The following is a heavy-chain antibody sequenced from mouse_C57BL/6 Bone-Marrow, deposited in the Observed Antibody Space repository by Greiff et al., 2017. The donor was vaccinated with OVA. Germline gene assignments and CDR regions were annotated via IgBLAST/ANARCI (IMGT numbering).Heavy chain of an antibody. CDR3: ARQDDYWYFDV. V-gene: IGHV1-63*01. CDR2: IYPGGGYT. J-gene: IGHJ1*03. Sequence: VQLQQSGAELVRPGTSVKMSCKASGYTFTNYWIGWAKQRPGHGLEWIGDIYPGGGYTNYNEKFKGKATLTADKSSSTAYMQFSSLTSEDSAIYYCARQDDYWYFDVWGTGTTVTVSS. D-gene: IGHD2-3*01. CDR1: GYTFTNYW.